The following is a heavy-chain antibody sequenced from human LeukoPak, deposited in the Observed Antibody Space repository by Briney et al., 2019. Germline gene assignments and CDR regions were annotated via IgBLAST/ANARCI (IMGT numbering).Heavy chain of an antibody. V-gene: IGHV3-48*03. D-gene: IGHD1-14*01. J-gene: IGHJ3*02. CDR3: ARADHPGGWDAFDI. CDR2: ISSSGSTI. Sequence: GGSLRLSCAASGFTFSSYEMNWVRQAPGKGLEWVSYISSSGSTIYYADSVKGRFTISRDNAKNSLYLQMNSLRAEDTAVYYCARADHPGGWDAFDIWGQGTMVTVSS. CDR1: GFTFSSYE.